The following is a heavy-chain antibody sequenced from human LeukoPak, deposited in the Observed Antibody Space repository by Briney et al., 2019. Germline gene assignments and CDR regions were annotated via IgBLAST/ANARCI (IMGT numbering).Heavy chain of an antibody. CDR2: IIPILDIA. J-gene: IGHJ5*02. CDR1: GGTFSSYA. D-gene: IGHD3-3*01. CDR3: ARERAIFGVVRNSWFDP. V-gene: IGHV1-69*04. Sequence: GASVKVSCKASGGTFSSYAISWVRQAPGQGLEWMGRIIPILDIANYAQKFQGRVTITADKSTSTAYMELSSLRSEDTAVYYCARERAIFGVVRNSWFDPWGQGTLVTVSS.